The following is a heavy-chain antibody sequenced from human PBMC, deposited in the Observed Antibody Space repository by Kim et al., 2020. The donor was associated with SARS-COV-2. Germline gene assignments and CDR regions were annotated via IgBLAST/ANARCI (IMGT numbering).Heavy chain of an antibody. J-gene: IGHJ6*02. CDR3: AKESDDYGGLYGMDV. CDR2: ISYDGSNK. Sequence: GGSLRLSCAASGFTFSSYGMHWVRQAPGKGLEWVAVISYDGSNKYYADSVKGRFTISRDNSKNTLYLQMNSLRAEDTAVYYCAKESDDYGGLYGMDVWGQGTTVTVSS. V-gene: IGHV3-30*18. D-gene: IGHD4-17*01. CDR1: GFTFSSYG.